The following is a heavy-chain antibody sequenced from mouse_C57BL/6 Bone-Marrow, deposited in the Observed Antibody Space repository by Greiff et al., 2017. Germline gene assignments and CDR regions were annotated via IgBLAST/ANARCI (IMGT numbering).Heavy chain of an antibody. CDR1: GYTFTDYE. J-gene: IGHJ2*01. D-gene: IGHD2-3*01. V-gene: IGHV1-15*01. Sequence: QVQLQQSGAELVRPGASVTLSCKASGYTFTDYEMHWVKQTPVHGLEWIGAIDPETGGTAYNQKFKGKAILTADKSSSTAYMELRSLTSEDSAVYNCTKWLLPYYFDYWGQGTTLTVSS. CDR3: TKWLLPYYFDY. CDR2: IDPETGGT.